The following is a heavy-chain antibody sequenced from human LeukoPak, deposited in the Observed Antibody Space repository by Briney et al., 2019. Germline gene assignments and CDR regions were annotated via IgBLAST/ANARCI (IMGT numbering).Heavy chain of an antibody. CDR1: GFTFSSYW. D-gene: IGHD2-15*01. CDR2: IHSDGSST. CDR3: ARDTIPYCSGGSCSRWHY. V-gene: IGHV3-74*01. J-gene: IGHJ4*02. Sequence: GGSLRLSCAGSGFTFSSYWMHWVRQAPGKGLVWVSRIHSDGSSTSYADSVRGRFTISRDNAKHTLYLQMNSLRVEDTAVYYCARDTIPYCSGGSCSRWHYWGQGTLVTVSS.